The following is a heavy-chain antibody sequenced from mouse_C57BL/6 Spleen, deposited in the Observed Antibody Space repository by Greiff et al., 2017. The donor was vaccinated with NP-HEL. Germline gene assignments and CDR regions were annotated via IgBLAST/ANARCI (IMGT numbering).Heavy chain of an antibody. Sequence: QVHVKQSGAELVRPGTSVKLSCKASGYTFTSYWMHWVKQRPGQGLEWIGVIDPSDSYTNYNQKFKGKATLTVDTSSSTAYMQLSSLTSEDSAVYYCARSDGYYGYFDVWGTGTTVTVSS. CDR2: IDPSDSYT. J-gene: IGHJ1*03. D-gene: IGHD2-3*01. V-gene: IGHV1-59*01. CDR3: ARSDGYYGYFDV. CDR1: GYTFTSYW.